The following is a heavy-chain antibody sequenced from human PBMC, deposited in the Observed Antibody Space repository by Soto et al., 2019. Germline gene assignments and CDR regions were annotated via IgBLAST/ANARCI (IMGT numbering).Heavy chain of an antibody. CDR2: IYYSGST. CDR1: CGSISSSSYY. V-gene: IGHV4-39*01. J-gene: IGHJ4*02. Sequence: SETLSLTCTVSCGSISSSSYYWGWIRQPPGKGLEWIGSIYYSGSTYYNPSLKSRVTISVDTSKNQFSLKLSSVTAADTAVYYCARLPYAIHFDYWGQGTLVTVSS. CDR3: ARLPYAIHFDY. D-gene: IGHD2-8*01.